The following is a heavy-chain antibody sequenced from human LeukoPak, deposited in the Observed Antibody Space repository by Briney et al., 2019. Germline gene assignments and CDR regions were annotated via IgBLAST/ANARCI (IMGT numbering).Heavy chain of an antibody. CDR1: GFTFRDYY. Sequence: GSLRLSCAPSGFTFRDYYMNWIRQAPGKGLEWVSYISSSGDYTNYADSVKGRFTVSRDNAKNSLYLQMNSLRAEDTAVYYCAREPRAAAGNSNFDYWGQGTLVTVSS. CDR2: ISSSGDYT. D-gene: IGHD6-13*01. CDR3: AREPRAAAGNSNFDY. V-gene: IGHV3-11*06. J-gene: IGHJ4*02.